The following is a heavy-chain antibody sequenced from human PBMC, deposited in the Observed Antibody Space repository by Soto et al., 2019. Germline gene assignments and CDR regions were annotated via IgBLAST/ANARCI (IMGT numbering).Heavy chain of an antibody. Sequence: ASVKVSCKTSGYTFSNYYINWVRQAPGQGLEWMGRINPSGGGTSYAQKFQGRVTMTRVTSTSTVYMDLSSLRSEDTAVYYCARSQEVVVVPAAPIDYWDQGTLVTVYS. J-gene: IGHJ4*02. CDR2: INPSGGGT. D-gene: IGHD2-2*01. V-gene: IGHV1-46*01. CDR3: ARSQEVVVVPAAPIDY. CDR1: GYTFSNYY.